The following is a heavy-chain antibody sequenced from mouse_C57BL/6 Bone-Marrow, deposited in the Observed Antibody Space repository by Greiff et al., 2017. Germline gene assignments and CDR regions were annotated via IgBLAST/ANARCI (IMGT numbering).Heavy chain of an antibody. CDR3: TSQYYGLDY. D-gene: IGHD1-1*01. Sequence: VQLKESGAELVRPGASVKLSCTASGFNINDDYMYWVKQRPEQGLEWIGWIDPEYGDTEYASKFQGKATITSDTSANTAFLQLSSLTSEVTAVDCCTSQYYGLDYWGQGTTLTVSS. CDR2: IDPEYGDT. V-gene: IGHV14-4*01. CDR1: GFNINDDY. J-gene: IGHJ2*01.